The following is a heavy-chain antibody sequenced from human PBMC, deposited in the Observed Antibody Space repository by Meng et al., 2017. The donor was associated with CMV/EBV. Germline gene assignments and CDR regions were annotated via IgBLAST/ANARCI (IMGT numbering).Heavy chain of an antibody. D-gene: IGHD5-12*01. J-gene: IGHJ3*02. Sequence: ASVKVSCKGSGYTFTGYYLHWVRQAPGQGLEWMGWINPNTNGTHYAQKFQGRVSMTRDTSISIAYMELSRLRSDDTAVYFCAREAAGYDLNAFEIWGQGTTVTVSS. V-gene: IGHV1-2*02. CDR1: GYTFTGYY. CDR3: AREAAGYDLNAFEI. CDR2: INPNTNGT.